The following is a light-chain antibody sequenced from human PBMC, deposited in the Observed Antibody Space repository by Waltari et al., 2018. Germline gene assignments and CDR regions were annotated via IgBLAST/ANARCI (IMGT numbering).Light chain of an antibody. Sequence: QSVLTQPPSVSGAPGQRVTISCTGSSPNLGAGYHLHWYQQLPGTAPKLLIYGNSNRPSGVPDRFSGSKSGNTASLTISGLQAEDEADYFCCSCTSHSYYVFGTGTRVTVL. J-gene: IGLJ1*01. CDR3: CSCTSHSYYV. V-gene: IGLV1-40*01. CDR1: SPNLGAGYH. CDR2: GNS.